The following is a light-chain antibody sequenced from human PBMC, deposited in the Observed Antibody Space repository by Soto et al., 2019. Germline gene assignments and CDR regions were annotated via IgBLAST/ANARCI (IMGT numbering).Light chain of an antibody. CDR2: EVT. V-gene: IGLV2-8*01. J-gene: IGLJ2*01. Sequence: QAVLTQPPSASGSPGQSVTISCTGTSSDVGGHNFVSWYKQRPGKAPKFLIYEVTKRPSGVPDRFSGSKSGITASLTVSGLQADDEAYYYCSAYAGNNNPVIFGGGTKLTVL. CDR3: SAYAGNNNPVI. CDR1: SSDVGGHNF.